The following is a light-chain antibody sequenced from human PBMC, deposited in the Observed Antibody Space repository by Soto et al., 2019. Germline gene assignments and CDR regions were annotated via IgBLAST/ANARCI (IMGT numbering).Light chain of an antibody. CDR1: QSVSNIY. CDR3: QQYGSSPRT. V-gene: IGKV3-20*01. J-gene: IGKJ1*01. Sequence: LVLTQSPGTLSLSPGETATLSCRASQSVSNIYLGWYQQKPGQAPRLLIFGASSRATGIPDRFSGSGSGTDFTLTISRLEPEDFAVYYCQQYGSSPRTFGQVTKGDVK. CDR2: GAS.